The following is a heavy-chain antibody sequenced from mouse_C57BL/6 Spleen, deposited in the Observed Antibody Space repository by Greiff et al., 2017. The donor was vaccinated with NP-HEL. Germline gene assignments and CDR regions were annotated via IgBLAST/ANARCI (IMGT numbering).Heavy chain of an antibody. CDR1: GYAFTNYL. Sequence: QVQLKQSGAELVRPGTSVKVSCKASGYAFTNYLIEWVKQRPGQGLEWIGVINPGSGGTNYNEKFKGKATLTADKSSSTAYMQLSSLTSEDSAVYFCARRTTVVPHYFDYWGQGTTLTVSS. D-gene: IGHD1-1*01. CDR3: ARRTTVVPHYFDY. CDR2: INPGSGGT. J-gene: IGHJ2*01. V-gene: IGHV1-54*01.